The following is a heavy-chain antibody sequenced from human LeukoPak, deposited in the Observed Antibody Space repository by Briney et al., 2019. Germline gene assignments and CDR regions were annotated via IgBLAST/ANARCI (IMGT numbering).Heavy chain of an antibody. D-gene: IGHD3-22*01. CDR3: ARDLYYDNSGYYYHDY. V-gene: IGHV3-53*01. CDR2: NSGGST. J-gene: IGHJ4*02. CDR1: GFTVRSNY. Sequence: GGSLRLSCAASGFTVRSNYMSWVRRAPGKGLECVSVNSGGSTFYADSVKGRFTVSRDNSKNTLYLQMNSLRAEDTAVYYCARDLYYDNSGYYYHDYWGQGTLVTVSS.